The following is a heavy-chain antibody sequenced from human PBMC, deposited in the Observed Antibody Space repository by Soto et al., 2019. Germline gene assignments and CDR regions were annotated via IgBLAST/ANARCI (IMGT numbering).Heavy chain of an antibody. V-gene: IGHV3-74*01. CDR3: AREEVVADDGMDV. CDR1: GFTFSSYS. CDR2: INSDGSST. D-gene: IGHD2-15*01. Sequence: GGSLRLSCAASGFTFSSYSMHWVRQAPGKGLVWVSRINSDGSSTTYADSVKGRFTISRDNAKNTLYLQMNSLRAEDTAVYYCAREEVVADDGMDVWGQGTTVTVSS. J-gene: IGHJ6*02.